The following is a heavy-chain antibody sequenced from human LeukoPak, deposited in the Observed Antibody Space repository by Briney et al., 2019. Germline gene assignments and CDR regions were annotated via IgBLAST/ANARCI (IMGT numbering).Heavy chain of an antibody. D-gene: IGHD3-3*01. V-gene: IGHV3-30*02. CDR1: RLTHSQLD. Sequence: GVSLSLLCAVCRLTHSQLDMMCAPGARGKAVDCVAFVRYDGTITYYAESVRGRFSTARDNSKNTLYLDMNSLRPEDSAVYYCAKELGSFTRFGVVIGADEASDIWGQGTMVTVSS. CDR2: VRYDGTIT. J-gene: IGHJ3*02. CDR3: AKELGSFTRFGVVIGADEASDI.